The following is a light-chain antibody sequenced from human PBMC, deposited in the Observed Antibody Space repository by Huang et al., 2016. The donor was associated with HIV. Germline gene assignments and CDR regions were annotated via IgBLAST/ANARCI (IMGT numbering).Light chain of an antibody. Sequence: EIVMTQSPATLSVSPGERATLSCRASQTVGSNLAWYQQKPGQAPRLLIFDASTRASGVPDRFTGSGSGTEFTLTVSSLQSEDSAVYYCHQYDDWPPWTFGQGTKVELK. J-gene: IGKJ1*01. CDR1: QTVGSN. V-gene: IGKV3-15*01. CDR2: DAS. CDR3: HQYDDWPPWT.